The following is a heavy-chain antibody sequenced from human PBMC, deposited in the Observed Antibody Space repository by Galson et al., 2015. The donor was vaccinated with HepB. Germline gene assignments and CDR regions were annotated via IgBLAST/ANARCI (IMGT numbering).Heavy chain of an antibody. D-gene: IGHD3-3*01. Sequence: SVKVSCKASGYTFTSYYMHWVRQAPGQGLEWMGIINPSGGSTSYAQKFQGRVTMTRDTSTSTVYMELSSLRSEDTAVYYCARARPTIFAEQSSTLSPRNGFDPWGQGTLVTVSS. CDR1: GYTFTSYY. CDR2: INPSGGST. J-gene: IGHJ5*02. V-gene: IGHV1-46*03. CDR3: ARARPTIFAEQSSTLSPRNGFDP.